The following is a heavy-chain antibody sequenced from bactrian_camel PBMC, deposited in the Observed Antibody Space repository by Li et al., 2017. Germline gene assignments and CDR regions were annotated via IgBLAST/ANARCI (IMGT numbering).Heavy chain of an antibody. J-gene: IGHJ4*01. CDR3: AADLQGMCLPFVAWVSVVNY. CDR2: NDRDGIT. Sequence: HVQLVESGGGSVQSGGSLRLSCAASGYRFRRGCMGWFRQVPGKEREGVATNDRDGITNYADSVKGRFTISVDNAKNTIYLQMNSLKPDDTAMYYCAADLQGMCLPFVAWVSVVNYWGQGTQVTVS. D-gene: IGHD1*01. V-gene: IGHV3S53*01. CDR1: GYRFRRGC.